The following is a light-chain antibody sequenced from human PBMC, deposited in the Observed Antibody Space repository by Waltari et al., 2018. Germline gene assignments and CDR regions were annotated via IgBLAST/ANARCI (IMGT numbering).Light chain of an antibody. Sequence: EIVLTQSPATLSLSPGERDTLSCRASQSVSSYLAWYQQKPGQPPRLLIYDASNRATGIPARFSGSGSGTDFTLTISSLEPEDFAVYYCQQRSNWSPYTFGQGTKLEIK. CDR3: QQRSNWSPYT. V-gene: IGKV3-11*01. J-gene: IGKJ2*01. CDR1: QSVSSY. CDR2: DAS.